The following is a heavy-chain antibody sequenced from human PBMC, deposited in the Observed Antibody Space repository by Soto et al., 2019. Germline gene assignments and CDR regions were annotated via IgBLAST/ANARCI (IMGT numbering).Heavy chain of an antibody. D-gene: IGHD5-12*01. J-gene: IGHJ4*02. CDR2: IYYSGTI. CDR1: GGSISSYH. V-gene: IGHV4-59*01. Sequence: SETLSLTCTVSGGSISSYHWTWIRQPPGKGLEWIGHIYYSGTIRYSPSLKNRVTISVDASKKQFSLKLSSVTAADTAVYYCARAQMATIYFDYWGQGTLVTVSS. CDR3: ARAQMATIYFDY.